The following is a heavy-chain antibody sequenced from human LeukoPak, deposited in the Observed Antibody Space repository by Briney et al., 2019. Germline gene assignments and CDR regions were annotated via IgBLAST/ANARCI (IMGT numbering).Heavy chain of an antibody. D-gene: IGHD6-13*01. CDR3: TGVSRSSWYDY. V-gene: IGHV3-15*01. CDR1: GFTFSACE. Sequence: PGGSLRLSCALSGFTFSACELTWVRQAPGKGLEWVGRIKSKTDGGTPDYAAPVKGRFTISRDDSKNTLYLQMNSLKTEDTAVYYCTGVSRSSWYDYWGQGTLVTVSS. CDR2: IKSKTDGGTP. J-gene: IGHJ4*02.